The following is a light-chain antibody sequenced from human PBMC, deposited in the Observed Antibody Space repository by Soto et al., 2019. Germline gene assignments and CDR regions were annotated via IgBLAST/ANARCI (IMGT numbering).Light chain of an antibody. V-gene: IGKV3-20*01. Sequence: EVVLTQSPGTLSLSPGARATLSCRASQSVNDNHLAWYQQKGGQAPRLLIYAASTRATGVPERFSGSGFETAYNLIINRLEPEDFALYYCQLYGGSRPRGTFGPGTTVEI. CDR2: AAS. CDR3: QLYGGSRPRGT. CDR1: QSVNDNH. J-gene: IGKJ3*01.